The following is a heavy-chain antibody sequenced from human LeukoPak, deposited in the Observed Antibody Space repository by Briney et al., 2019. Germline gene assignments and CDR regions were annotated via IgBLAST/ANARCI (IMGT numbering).Heavy chain of an antibody. V-gene: IGHV4-34*01. CDR1: GGSFSGYY. J-gene: IGHJ6*02. CDR3: ARGGDRFLEWLSPQSYYYGMDV. CDR2: INHSGST. D-gene: IGHD3-3*01. Sequence: SETLSLTCAVYGGSFSGYYWSWIRQPPGKGLEWIGEINHSGSTNYNPSLKSRVTISVDTSKNQFSLKLSSVTAADTAVYYCARGGDRFLEWLSPQSYYYGMDVWGQGTTVTVSS.